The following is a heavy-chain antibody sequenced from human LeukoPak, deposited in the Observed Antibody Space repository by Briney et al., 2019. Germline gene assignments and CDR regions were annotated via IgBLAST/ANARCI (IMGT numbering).Heavy chain of an antibody. D-gene: IGHD2/OR15-2a*01. CDR2: MSTTGKYI. CDR1: GFDFNNYN. V-gene: IGHV3-21*01. J-gene: IGHJ4*02. CDR3: TRKGSQWDFLVDY. Sequence: GGSLRLSCIASGFDFNNYNLNWVRQAQGKGLEWVASMSTTGKYIYYADSVKGRFTISRDNAKNSQFLQMDSMRVEDTAVYYCTRKGSQWDFLVDYWGQGTRVAVSP.